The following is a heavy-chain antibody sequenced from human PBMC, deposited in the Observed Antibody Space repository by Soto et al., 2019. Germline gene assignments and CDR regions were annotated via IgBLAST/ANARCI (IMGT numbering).Heavy chain of an antibody. J-gene: IGHJ5*02. CDR1: GYTFTSYG. Sequence: SVKVSCKASGYTFTSYGISWVRQAPGQGLEWMGGIIPIFGTANYAQKFQARVTITADESTSTAYMELSSLRSEDTAVYYCARDRGPSSGYYPYWFDPWGQGTLVTVSS. CDR2: IIPIFGTA. D-gene: IGHD3-22*01. CDR3: ARDRGPSSGYYPYWFDP. V-gene: IGHV1-69*13.